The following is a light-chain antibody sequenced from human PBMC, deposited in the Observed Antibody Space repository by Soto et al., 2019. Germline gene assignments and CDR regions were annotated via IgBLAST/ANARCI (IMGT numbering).Light chain of an antibody. Sequence: DSRMSRSPYSLSTSVGDRVTITCRASQSISSYLNWYQQKPGKAPKLLIYAASSLQTGVPSRFSGSGSGTDFTLTISGLQPEDFATYYCQQSSSGWSFGQRSKVDI. V-gene: IGKV1-39*01. CDR1: QSISSY. J-gene: IGKJ1*01. CDR2: AAS. CDR3: QQSSSGWS.